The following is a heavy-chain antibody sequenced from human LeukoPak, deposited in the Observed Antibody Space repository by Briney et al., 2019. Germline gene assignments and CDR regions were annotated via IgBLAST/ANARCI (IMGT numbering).Heavy chain of an antibody. V-gene: IGHV1-18*01. CDR3: ARDNGSGPDFDY. D-gene: IGHD3-10*01. Sequence: ASVKVSCKASGYTFTSYGISWVRQAPGQGLEWMGWISAYNGNTNYAQKLQGRVTMTTDTSTSTAYMELRSLRSDDPAVYYWARDNGSGPDFDYWGQGTLVTVSS. CDR2: ISAYNGNT. J-gene: IGHJ4*02. CDR1: GYTFTSYG.